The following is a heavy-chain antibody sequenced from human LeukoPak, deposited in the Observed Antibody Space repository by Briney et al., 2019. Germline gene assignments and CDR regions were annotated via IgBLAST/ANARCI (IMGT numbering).Heavy chain of an antibody. V-gene: IGHV1-69*05. CDR2: IIPIFGTA. CDR3: ARGTFLEWSLFDY. J-gene: IGHJ4*02. Sequence: GASVKVSCKASGGTFSSYAISWVRQAPGQGLEWMGGIIPIFGTANYAQKLQGRVTMTTDTSTSTAYMELRSLRSDDTAVYYCARGTFLEWSLFDYWGQGTLVTVSS. D-gene: IGHD3-3*02. CDR1: GGTFSSYA.